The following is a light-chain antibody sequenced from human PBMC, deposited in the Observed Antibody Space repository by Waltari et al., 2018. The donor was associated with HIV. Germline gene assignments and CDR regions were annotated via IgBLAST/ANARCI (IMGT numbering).Light chain of an antibody. J-gene: IGLJ1*01. V-gene: IGLV3-16*01. CDR2: TDY. Sequence: SYELTQPPPVSVSLGQMALIPYSGEALPNKYAYWYQQNPGQFPVLLIYTDYDRTSGIPERFSGSSSGTIVTLTISGVQAEDEADYYCLSADSSGTFYVFGTGTKVTVL. CDR3: LSADSSGTFYV. CDR1: ALPNKY.